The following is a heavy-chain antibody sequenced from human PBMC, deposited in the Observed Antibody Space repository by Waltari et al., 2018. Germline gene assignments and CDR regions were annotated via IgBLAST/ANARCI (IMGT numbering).Heavy chain of an antibody. J-gene: IGHJ5*02. CDR2: IYYTGTT. Sequence: QLQLQESGPGLMKPSETLSLTCTVSGGSISRSSYYWGWIRQSPGKGLEWIASIYYTGTTYYNPTLESGVTISGDTSKNQFSLRLSSVTAADTAVYYCARHWKRNGYRFDPWGQGTLVTVSS. D-gene: IGHD5-12*01. CDR3: ARHWKRNGYRFDP. CDR1: GGSISRSSYY. V-gene: IGHV4-39*01.